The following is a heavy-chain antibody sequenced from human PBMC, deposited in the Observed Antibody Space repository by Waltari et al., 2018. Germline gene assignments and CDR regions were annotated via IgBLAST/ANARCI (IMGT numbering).Heavy chain of an antibody. CDR1: GFRVSNSY. J-gene: IGHJ3*02. Sequence: EVQLVESGGGLIQPGGSLRLCCAAAGFRVSNSYVSWVRQAPGKGLEWISFIYGVDSTLYVDSVKGRFTVSRDNSKNTVHLQMNSVRVDDTAVYYCATFSNWVHDTFDIWGQGTLVSVSS. CDR3: ATFSNWVHDTFDI. D-gene: IGHD3-16*01. CDR2: IYGVDST. V-gene: IGHV3-53*01.